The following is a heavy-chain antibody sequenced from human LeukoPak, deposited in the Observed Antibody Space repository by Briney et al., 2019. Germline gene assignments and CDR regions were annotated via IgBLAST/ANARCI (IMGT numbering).Heavy chain of an antibody. D-gene: IGHD3-10*01. CDR3: ARGANSGSYYVWFDP. V-gene: IGHV4-59*01. CDR2: IYYSGST. Sequence: SETLSLTCTVSGGSISSYYWSWIRQPPGKGLEWIGYIYYSGSTNYNPSLKSRVTISVDTSKNQFSLKLSSVTAADTAVYYCARGANSGSYYVWFDPWGQGTLVTVSS. CDR1: GGSISSYY. J-gene: IGHJ5*02.